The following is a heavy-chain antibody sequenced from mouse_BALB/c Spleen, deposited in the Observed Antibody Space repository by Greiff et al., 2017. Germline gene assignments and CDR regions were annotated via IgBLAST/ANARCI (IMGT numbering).Heavy chain of an antibody. V-gene: IGHV2-9*02. CDR2: IWAGGST. D-gene: IGHD2-12*01. CDR3: ARGPRPTLRCCAIDY. CDR1: GFSLTSYG. Sequence: VQLQQSGPGLVAPSQSLSIPCTVSGFSLTSYGVHWVRQPPGKGLEWLGVIWAGGSTNYNSALMSRLSISKDNTKSKVFLKMNSLQTDDTAMFYCARGPRPTLRCCAIDYWGQGTTVTVSS. J-gene: IGHJ4*01.